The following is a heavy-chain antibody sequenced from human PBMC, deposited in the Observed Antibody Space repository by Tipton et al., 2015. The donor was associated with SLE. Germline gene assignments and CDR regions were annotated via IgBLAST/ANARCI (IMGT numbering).Heavy chain of an antibody. Sequence: QVQLVQSGAEVKKPGASVKVSCKASGYTFTGYYMHWVRQAPGQGLEWMGWINPNSGGTNYAQKFQGRVTMTRDTSISTAYMEVIRLRSDDKAVYYCARALISVGVYASGYFDYWGQGTLVTVSS. CDR3: ARALISVGVYASGYFDY. J-gene: IGHJ4*02. V-gene: IGHV1-2*02. D-gene: IGHD2-8*01. CDR1: GYTFTGYY. CDR2: INPNSGGT.